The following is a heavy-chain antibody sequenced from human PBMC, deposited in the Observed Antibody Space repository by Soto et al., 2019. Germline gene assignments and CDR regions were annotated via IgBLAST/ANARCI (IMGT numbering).Heavy chain of an antibody. CDR2: ISGGGGVT. D-gene: IGHD7-27*01. CDR1: GFTFSRNA. Sequence: LRLSCAASGFTFSRNAMNWVRQAPGKGLEWVSTISGGGGVTYYADSVKGRFTISRDNSKSTLYLQMNSLRAEDTAIYYCAKVWGNPHDHFDYWGQGTLVPVSS. J-gene: IGHJ4*02. CDR3: AKVWGNPHDHFDY. V-gene: IGHV3-23*01.